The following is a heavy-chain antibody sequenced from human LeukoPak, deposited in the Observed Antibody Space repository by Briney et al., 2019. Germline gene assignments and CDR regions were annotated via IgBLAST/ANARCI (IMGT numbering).Heavy chain of an antibody. CDR3: AREVSEGFDF. CDR1: GFTFSNFW. CDR2: FGTRSTSI. V-gene: IGHV3-21*01. D-gene: IGHD3-22*01. J-gene: IGHJ4*02. Sequence: GESLRLSCTASGFTFSNFWMGWVRQAPGKGLEWVSSFGTRSTSIYHAGSVKGRFAISRDNAKNLLYLQMNSLRAEDTALYYCAREVSEGFDFWGQGTLVTVSS.